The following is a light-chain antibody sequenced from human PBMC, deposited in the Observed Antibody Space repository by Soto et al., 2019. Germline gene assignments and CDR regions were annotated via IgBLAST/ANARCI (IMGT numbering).Light chain of an antibody. Sequence: IQITQSPSSPSASVGDRVTITCRASQDIRSDLGWYQRKPGKAPKLLIYAASNLQSGVPLRFSGSGSGTDFTLTISSLRTEDFATYVCQQSYSTPTWTFGQGTKVDIK. CDR3: QQSYSTPTWT. V-gene: IGKV1-39*01. J-gene: IGKJ1*01. CDR1: QDIRSD. CDR2: AAS.